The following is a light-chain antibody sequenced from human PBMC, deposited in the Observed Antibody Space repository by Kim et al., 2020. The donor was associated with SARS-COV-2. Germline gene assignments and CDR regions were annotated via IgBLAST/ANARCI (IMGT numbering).Light chain of an antibody. CDR1: QDIRNH. Sequence: AIQVTQSPSSLSASLGDRVTITCRASQDIRNHLGWYQQRAGHPPKLLISAISSLQAGVPSRFIGGGSGTDFTLTITSVQPEDFATYYCLQDFNYPYTFGQGTKLEI. J-gene: IGKJ2*01. CDR3: LQDFNYPYT. CDR2: AIS. V-gene: IGKV1-6*02.